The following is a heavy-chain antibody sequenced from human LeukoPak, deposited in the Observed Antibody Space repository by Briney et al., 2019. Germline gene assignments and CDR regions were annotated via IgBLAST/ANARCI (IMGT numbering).Heavy chain of an antibody. CDR3: ARDLYSYGLGDYFDY. J-gene: IGHJ4*02. D-gene: IGHD5-18*01. CDR1: GYTFTGYY. CDR2: INPNSGGT. V-gene: IGHV1-2*02. Sequence: ASVKVSCKASGYTFTGYYMHWMQQAPGQGLEWMGWINPNSGGTNYAQKFQGRVTMTRDTSISTAYMELSRLRSDDTAVYYCARDLYSYGLGDYFDYWGQGTLVTVSS.